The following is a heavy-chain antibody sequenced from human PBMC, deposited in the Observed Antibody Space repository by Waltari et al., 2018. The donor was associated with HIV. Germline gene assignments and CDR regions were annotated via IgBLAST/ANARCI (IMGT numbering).Heavy chain of an antibody. D-gene: IGHD5-12*01. V-gene: IGHV3-7*01. CDR1: GFKFNDNW. CDR2: IEQDGRQK. CDR3: ARGGYANFDF. J-gene: IGHJ4*02. Sequence: EVQLVESGGGLVQPGRSLRVSCAASGFKFNDNWMRWVRQAPGKGLEWVGNIEQDGRQKNYLDSVKGRFTISRDNARNSLYLQMNSLRVEDTAVYYCARGGYANFDFWGQGTLVTVSS.